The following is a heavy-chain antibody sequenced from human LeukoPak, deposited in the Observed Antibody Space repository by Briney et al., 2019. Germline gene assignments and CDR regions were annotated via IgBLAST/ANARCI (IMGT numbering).Heavy chain of an antibody. CDR2: ISAYNGNT. Sequence: GAPVKVSCKASCFTFTSYGISWGRQAPGQGLEWIGLISAYNGNTNYAQKLQGRVTMTTDTSTTTDYMELSSLRSEDTAVYYCARDNSVGDIAWWFDPWGQGTLVTVSS. CDR3: ARDNSVGDIAWWFDP. D-gene: IGHD3-16*02. CDR1: CFTFTSYG. V-gene: IGHV1-18*01. J-gene: IGHJ5*02.